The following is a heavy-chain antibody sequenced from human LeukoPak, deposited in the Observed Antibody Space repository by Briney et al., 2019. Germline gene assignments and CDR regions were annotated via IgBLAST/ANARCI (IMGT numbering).Heavy chain of an antibody. V-gene: IGHV4-39*07. CDR3: ARDSLRIQSGTTP. Sequence: SETLSLTCAVSGGSISINDYFWAWIRQSPGKGLEWIGSVSYRGDTYYNPSLQSRVTISVDTPKNQFSLRLNSVTAADTALYYCARDSLRIQSGTTPWGQGTPVTVSS. CDR1: GGSISINDYF. CDR2: VSYRGDT. D-gene: IGHD1-1*01. J-gene: IGHJ5*02.